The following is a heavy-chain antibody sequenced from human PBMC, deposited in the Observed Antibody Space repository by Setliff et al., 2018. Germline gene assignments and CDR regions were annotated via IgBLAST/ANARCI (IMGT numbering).Heavy chain of an antibody. D-gene: IGHD7-27*01. CDR1: GGSFSSFY. J-gene: IGHJ4*02. CDR3: VKFGPLDLTGDWAFDN. CDR2: INHSGTT. V-gene: IGHV4-34*01. Sequence: LSLTCAVYGGSFSSFYWSWIRQPPGKGLEWIGEINHSGTTTYNPSLKSRVTISVDTSRKQFSLRLTSVTAADTAVYYCVKFGPLDLTGDWAFDNWGQGTLVTVSS.